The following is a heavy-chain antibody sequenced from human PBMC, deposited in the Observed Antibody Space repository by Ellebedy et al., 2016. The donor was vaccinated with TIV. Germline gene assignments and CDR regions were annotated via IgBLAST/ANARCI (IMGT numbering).Heavy chain of an antibody. CDR1: GAAFSSHA. CDR3: ASVPSAGADF. J-gene: IGHJ4*02. CDR2: LDARVGST. Sequence: ASVKVSCKASGAAFSSHAVSWVRQAPGQGLEWLGVLDARVGSTTYAETLQGRLTITRDTSTRTVYMELSSLRSEDTAVYYCASVPSAGADFWGQGTLVTVSS. D-gene: IGHD4-17*01. V-gene: IGHV1-46*01.